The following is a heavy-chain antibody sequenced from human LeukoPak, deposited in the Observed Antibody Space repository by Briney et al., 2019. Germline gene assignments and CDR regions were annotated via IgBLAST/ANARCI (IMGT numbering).Heavy chain of an antibody. CDR3: ARDGARGGYDFDY. CDR2: IWYDGSNK. V-gene: IGHV3-33*01. CDR1: GFTFGSYG. D-gene: IGHD5-24*01. Sequence: GGSLRLSCAASGFTFGSYGMHWARQAPGKGLEWVAVIWYDGSNKYYADSVKGRFTISRDNSKNTLYLQMNSLRAEDTAVYYCARDGARGGYDFDYWGQGTLVTVSS. J-gene: IGHJ4*02.